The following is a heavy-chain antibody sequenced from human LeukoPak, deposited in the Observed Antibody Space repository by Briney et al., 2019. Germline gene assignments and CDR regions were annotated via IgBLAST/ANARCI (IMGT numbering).Heavy chain of an antibody. J-gene: IGHJ5*02. CDR1: GGSISSSSYY. CDR2: IYYSGST. Sequence: SETLSLTCTVSGGSISSSSYYWGWIRQPPGKGLEWIGSIYYSGSTYYNPPLKSPVTISVDTSKNQFSLKLSSVTAADTAVYYCARLLSYRDNWFDPWSQGTLVTVSS. V-gene: IGHV4-39*01. D-gene: IGHD1-26*01. CDR3: ARLLSYRDNWFDP.